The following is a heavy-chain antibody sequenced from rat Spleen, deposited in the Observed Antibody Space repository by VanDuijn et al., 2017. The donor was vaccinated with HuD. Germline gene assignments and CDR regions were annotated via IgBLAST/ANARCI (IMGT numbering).Heavy chain of an antibody. CDR2: ITYEGSTT. CDR3: TTGPTEAFAY. J-gene: IGHJ3*01. Sequence: EVHLVESGGGLVQPGRSLKLSCAASGFTFSNSYMAWVRQAPTKGLEWVASITYEGSTTYYGDSVKGRFTVSRDIAKSTLYLHMNDLRSEDTATYYCTTGPTEAFAYWGQGTLVTVSS. CDR1: GFTFSNSY. D-gene: IGHD1-11*01. V-gene: IGHV5-22*01.